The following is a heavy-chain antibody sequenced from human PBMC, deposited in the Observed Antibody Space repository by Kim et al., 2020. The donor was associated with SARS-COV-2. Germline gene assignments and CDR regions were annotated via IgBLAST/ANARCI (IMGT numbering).Heavy chain of an antibody. J-gene: IGHJ6*02. Sequence: GGSLRLSCATSGFTFSSYAMHWVRPAPGKGLEWVAVISYDGSNKYYADSVKGRFTISRDNSKNTLYLQMNSLRAEDTAVYYCARSTTANYYYGMDVWGQGTTVTVSS. CDR3: ARSTTANYYYGMDV. CDR1: GFTFSSYA. D-gene: IGHD4-4*01. V-gene: IGHV3-30-3*01. CDR2: ISYDGSNK.